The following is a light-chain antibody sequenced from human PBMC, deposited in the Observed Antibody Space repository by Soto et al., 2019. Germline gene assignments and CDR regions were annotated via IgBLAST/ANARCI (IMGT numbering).Light chain of an antibody. Sequence: SYELTQAPSVSVAPGQTARITCGGNNVGGKSVNWYQQRPGQAPVVVVYDDSDRPSGIPERFSGCNSGNTATLTISRVEAGDEADYYCQVWDVSSDHWVFGGGTKLTVL. CDR1: NVGGKS. CDR3: QVWDVSSDHWV. V-gene: IGLV3-21*02. J-gene: IGLJ3*02. CDR2: DDS.